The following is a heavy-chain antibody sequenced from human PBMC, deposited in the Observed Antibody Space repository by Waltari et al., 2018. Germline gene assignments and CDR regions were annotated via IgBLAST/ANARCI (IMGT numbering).Heavy chain of an antibody. CDR1: VYSFPRYP. D-gene: IGHD6-19*01. CDR3: ARGLVIAVAGKVWFDP. V-gene: IGHV1-8*03. CDR2: MTPNNGNT. Sequence: QVLLVQSGAVVMSPAASVMASCDASVYSFPRYPINWVRQATGHGFEWIGRMTPNNGNTGKGQKFKGRVNINKNTSIRTAYMELRSMRSEDTAGDYGARGLVIAVAGKVWFDPWGKGTMVTVSS. J-gene: IGHJ5*02.